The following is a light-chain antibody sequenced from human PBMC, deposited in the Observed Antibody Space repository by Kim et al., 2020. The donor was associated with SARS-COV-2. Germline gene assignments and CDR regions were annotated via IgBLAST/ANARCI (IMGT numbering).Light chain of an antibody. CDR1: QGISHD. V-gene: IGKV1-27*01. CDR3: QKYNGAPWT. J-gene: IGKJ1*01. CDR2: AAS. Sequence: ASVGDRVTITCRASQGISHDLAWYQQKPGKVPKLLIFAASALHSGVPSRFSGSGSGTDFTLTISSLEPEDVATYYCQKYNGAPWTFGQGTKVEIK.